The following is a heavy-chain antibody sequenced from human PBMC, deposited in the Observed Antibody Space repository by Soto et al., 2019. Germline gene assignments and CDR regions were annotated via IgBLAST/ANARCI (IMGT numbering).Heavy chain of an antibody. Sequence: EVQLLDSGGGLVQPGGSLRLSCAASGFTFSTYAMSWVRQAPGKGLEWVSTSSESGGGTYYADSVKGRFTISRDNSKNTLFLQMNSLRVEDTAVYHCVKGGNYYYGMDVWGQGTTVTVS. CDR1: GFTFSTYA. J-gene: IGHJ6*02. CDR2: SSESGGGT. V-gene: IGHV3-23*01. CDR3: VKGGNYYYGMDV.